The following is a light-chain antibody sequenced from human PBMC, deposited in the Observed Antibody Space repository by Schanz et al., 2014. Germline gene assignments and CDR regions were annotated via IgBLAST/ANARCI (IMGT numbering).Light chain of an antibody. CDR3: QQYNTYSWT. J-gene: IGKJ1*01. V-gene: IGKV1-9*01. CDR2: AAS. Sequence: DIQMTQSPSSLSASVGDRVTITCRASQGISSYLAWYQQKPGKAPKLLIYAASTLQSGVPSRFSGSGSGTDFTLTISSLQPDDFATYYCQQYNTYSWTFGQGTKVEIK. CDR1: QGISSY.